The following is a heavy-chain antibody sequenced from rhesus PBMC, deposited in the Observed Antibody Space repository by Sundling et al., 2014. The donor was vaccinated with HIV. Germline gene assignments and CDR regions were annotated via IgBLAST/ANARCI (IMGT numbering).Heavy chain of an antibody. D-gene: IGHD3-16*01. V-gene: IGHV4S2*01. Sequence: QVHLQESGPGLVKPSETLSLTCAVSGASINSNYYSWIRQVPGKGPEWIGRVYGTSASTDYNPSLKSRVTISMDTSKNQFSLKLSSVTAADTAVYYCASNEYYSGSFYHSDHWGQGVLVTVSS. CDR2: VYGTSAST. CDR1: GASINSNY. J-gene: IGHJ4*01. CDR3: ASNEYYSGSFYHSDH.